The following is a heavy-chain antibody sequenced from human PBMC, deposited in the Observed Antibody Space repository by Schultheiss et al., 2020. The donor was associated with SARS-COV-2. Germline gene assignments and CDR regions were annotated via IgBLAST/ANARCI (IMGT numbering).Heavy chain of an antibody. CDR1: GGSITSDY. J-gene: IGHJ5*02. V-gene: IGHV4-59*12. D-gene: IGHD4-11*01. CDR3: ARVMRTVTTVRWFDP. Sequence: SETLSLTCTVSGGSITSDYWIWIRQPPGKGLEWIGEINHSGSTYYNPSLKSRVTISVDTSKNQISLKLSSVTAADTAVYYCARVMRTVTTVRWFDPWGQGTLVTVSS. CDR2: INHSGST.